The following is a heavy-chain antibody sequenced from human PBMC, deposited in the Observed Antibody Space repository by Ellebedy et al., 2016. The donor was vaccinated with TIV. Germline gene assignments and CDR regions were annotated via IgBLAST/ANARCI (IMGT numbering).Heavy chain of an antibody. J-gene: IGHJ6*02. CDR2: IGTADDT. CDR1: GFSFSSYD. V-gene: IGHV3-13*01. CDR3: AAAGRLSDYNAMDV. D-gene: IGHD3-10*01. Sequence: PGGSLRLSCAASGFSFSSYDMHWVRQAPGKGLEWVSLIGTADDTYYAASVKGRFTISRENAKNSFYLQMNSLTAEDTAVYFCAAAGRLSDYNAMDVWGQGTTVTV.